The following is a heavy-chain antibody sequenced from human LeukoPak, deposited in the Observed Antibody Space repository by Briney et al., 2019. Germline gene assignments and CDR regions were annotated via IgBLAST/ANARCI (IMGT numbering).Heavy chain of an antibody. Sequence: AASVKVSCTASGYTFTSYDINWVRQAPGQGLEWMGWMNPNSGNTGYAQKFQGRVTMTRNTSISTAYMELSSLRSEDTAVYYCARKGIAVAGTDYWGQGTLVTVSS. V-gene: IGHV1-8*01. J-gene: IGHJ4*02. CDR3: ARKGIAVAGTDY. CDR1: GYTFTSYD. D-gene: IGHD6-19*01. CDR2: MNPNSGNT.